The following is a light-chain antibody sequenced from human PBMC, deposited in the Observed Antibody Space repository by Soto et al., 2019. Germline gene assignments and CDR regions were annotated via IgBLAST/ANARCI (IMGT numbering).Light chain of an antibody. CDR2: GND. V-gene: IGLV1-40*01. CDR1: PSTSGAGLE. Sequence: QSVLTQPPSVSGAPGRGATISCPGTPSTSGAGLEVHWYQQVPGTAPKLLIYGNDIRPSGVPDRFSGTRSGTSASLAITGLQAEDEADYYCQSYDTVLSSWVFGGGTKVTVL. CDR3: QSYDTVLSSWV. J-gene: IGLJ3*02.